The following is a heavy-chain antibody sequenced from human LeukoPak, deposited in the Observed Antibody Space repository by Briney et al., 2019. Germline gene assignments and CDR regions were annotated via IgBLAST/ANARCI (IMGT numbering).Heavy chain of an antibody. CDR3: ARGRLWFGELSSYYGMDV. V-gene: IGHV1-8*01. Sequence: ASVKVSCKASGYTFATHDINWVRQDTGRGLVWMGWMNPKSGNTGYAQKFRGRITMARNTSISTAYMELSSLKSEDTAVYYCARGRLWFGELSSYYGMDVWGQGTTVTVSS. D-gene: IGHD3-10*01. CDR1: GYTFATHD. CDR2: MNPKSGNT. J-gene: IGHJ6*02.